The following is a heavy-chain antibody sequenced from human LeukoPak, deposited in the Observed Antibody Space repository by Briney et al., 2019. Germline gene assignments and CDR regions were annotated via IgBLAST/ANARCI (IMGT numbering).Heavy chain of an antibody. D-gene: IGHD3-10*01. V-gene: IGHV4-4*07. J-gene: IGHJ5*02. CDR3: ARDMVRGVKAYLSWFDP. CDR1: GDSISSYY. CDR2: MYVSGST. Sequence: PSETLSLPCTVSGDSISSYYWSWIRQPAPKGLEWIGRMYVSGSTNYNPSLKSRVTMSVDTSKNQFSLKMTSVTAADTAFYYCARDMVRGVKAYLSWFDPWGQGILVTVST.